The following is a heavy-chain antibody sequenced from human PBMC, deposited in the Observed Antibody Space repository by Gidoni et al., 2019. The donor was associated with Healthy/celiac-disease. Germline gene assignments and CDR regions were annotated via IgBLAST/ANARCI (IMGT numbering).Heavy chain of an antibody. Sequence: EVQLVESGGGLVKPGGSLRLSCAASGFTFSNAWMSWVRQAPGKGLEWVGRIKSKTDGGTTDYAAPGKGRFTISRDDSKNTLYLQMNSLKTEDTAVYYCTTDSLVVPAAEPYYYYGMDVWGQGTTVTVSS. J-gene: IGHJ6*02. V-gene: IGHV3-15*01. CDR3: TTDSLVVPAAEPYYYYGMDV. CDR1: GFTFSNAW. D-gene: IGHD2-2*01. CDR2: IKSKTDGGTT.